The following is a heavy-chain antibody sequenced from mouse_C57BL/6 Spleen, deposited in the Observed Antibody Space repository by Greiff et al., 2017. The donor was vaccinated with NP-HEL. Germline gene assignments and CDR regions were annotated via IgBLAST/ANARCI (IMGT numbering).Heavy chain of an antibody. D-gene: IGHD1-1*01. Sequence: EVKVVESGGGLVQPGGSMKLSCVASGFTFSNYWMNWVRQSPEKGLEWVAQIRLKSDNYATHYAESVKGRFTISRDDSKSSVYLQMNNLRAEDTGMYYCTGPNYGSSYGYFDVWGTGTTVTVSS. CDR3: TGPNYGSSYGYFDV. CDR1: GFTFSNYW. J-gene: IGHJ1*03. V-gene: IGHV6-3*01. CDR2: IRLKSDNYAT.